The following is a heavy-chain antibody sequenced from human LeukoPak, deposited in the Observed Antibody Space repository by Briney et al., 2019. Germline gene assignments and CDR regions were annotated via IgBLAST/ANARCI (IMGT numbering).Heavy chain of an antibody. CDR3: ARDRGLAGAHFDY. CDR2: VYYGGST. D-gene: IGHD1-26*01. J-gene: IGHJ4*02. Sequence: PSETLSLTCTVSGGSISSFYWSWIRRPPGKGLEWIGYVYYGGSTKYNPSLRSRVTISVDTSKNQFSLKLSSVTAADAAVYYCARDRGLAGAHFDYWGQGTPVTVSS. CDR1: GGSISSFY. V-gene: IGHV4-59*01.